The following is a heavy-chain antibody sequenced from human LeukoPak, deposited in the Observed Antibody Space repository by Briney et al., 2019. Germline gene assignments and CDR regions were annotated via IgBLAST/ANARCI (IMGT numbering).Heavy chain of an antibody. CDR1: GGTFSRNA. J-gene: IGHJ3*02. V-gene: IGHV1-69*13. CDR2: IIPIFATA. Sequence: EASVKVSCKASGGTFSRNAISWVRQAPGQGLEWMGGIIPIFATANYAQKFQGRVTITADESTSTAYMELSSLRSEDTAVYYCARPHSIVVVPPAIGDDAFDIWGQGTMVTVSS. CDR3: ARPHSIVVVPPAIGDDAFDI. D-gene: IGHD2-2*01.